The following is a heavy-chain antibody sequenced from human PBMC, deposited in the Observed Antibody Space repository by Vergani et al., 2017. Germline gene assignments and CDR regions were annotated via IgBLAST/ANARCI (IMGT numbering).Heavy chain of an antibody. J-gene: IGHJ4*02. CDR2: VSFRGDN. CDR1: GASVNSYY. Sequence: QVKLQESGPGLVKPSETLSLTCTVSGASVNSYYWSCIRQPPGKGLEWMGYVSFRGDNLYYPSVKCRMTISLNTSSNQFSLYLTSVTAADTAVYYCARSRIYYGAGSPDYWGQGTLVTVSS. CDR3: ARSRIYYGAGSPDY. V-gene: IGHV4-59*02. D-gene: IGHD3-10*01.